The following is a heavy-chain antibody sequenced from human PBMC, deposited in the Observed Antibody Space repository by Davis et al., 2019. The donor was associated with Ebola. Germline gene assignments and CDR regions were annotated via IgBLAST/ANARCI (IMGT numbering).Heavy chain of an antibody. D-gene: IGHD3-22*01. CDR3: ARGGYYDESGYYHAAFDI. CDR2: TSNTRTYI. CDR1: GVTAGRDS. J-gene: IGHJ3*02. Sequence: GGSLRLSCAASGVTAGRDSMHCGRQAAERGLGRESSTSNTRTYIYYADSVKGRFTISRDNAKNSLSVQMNSLTAEDTAVYYCARGGYYDESGYYHAAFDIWGQGTMVTVSS. V-gene: IGHV3-21*01.